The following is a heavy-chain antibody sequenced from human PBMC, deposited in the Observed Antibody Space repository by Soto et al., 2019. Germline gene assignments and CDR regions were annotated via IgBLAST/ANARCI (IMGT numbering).Heavy chain of an antibody. CDR2: IYYSGST. V-gene: IGHV4-30-4*01. CDR1: GGSIISGDYC. D-gene: IGHD2-2*01. J-gene: IGHJ6*02. CDR3: ARDLQDIVLVPASPFPGMDV. Sequence: SETLSLTCTVSGGSIISGDYCWSWIRQPPGKGLEWIGYIYYSGSTYYNPSLRSRVTISVDTSKNQFSLKLSSVTAADTAVYYCARDLQDIVLVPASPFPGMDVWGQGTTVTVSS.